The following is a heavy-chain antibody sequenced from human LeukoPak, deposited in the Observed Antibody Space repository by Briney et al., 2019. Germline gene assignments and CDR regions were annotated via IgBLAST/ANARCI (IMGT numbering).Heavy chain of an antibody. CDR2: INHSGST. CDR1: GGSFSGYY. CDR3: ARGRRVLLWFAGDWFDP. J-gene: IGHJ5*02. Sequence: SETLSLTCAVYGGSFSGYYWSWIRQPPGKGLEWIGEINHSGSTNYNPSLKSRVTISVDTSKNQFSLKLSPVTAADTAVYYCARGRRVLLWFAGDWFDPWGQGTLVTVSS. V-gene: IGHV4-34*01. D-gene: IGHD3-10*01.